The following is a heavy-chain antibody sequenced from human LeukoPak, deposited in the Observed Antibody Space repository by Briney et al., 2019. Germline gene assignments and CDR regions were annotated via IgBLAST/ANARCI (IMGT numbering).Heavy chain of an antibody. D-gene: IGHD3-16*01. CDR3: ARGGGLDV. V-gene: IGHV3-7*03. J-gene: IGHJ6*02. CDR1: GFTFSSYW. Sequence: GGSLRLSCTASGFTFSSYWMSWARQAPGKGLEWVASINHNGNVNYYVDSVKGRFTISRDNAKNSLYLQMSNLRAEDTAVYFCARGGGLDVWGQGATVTVSS. CDR2: INHNGNVN.